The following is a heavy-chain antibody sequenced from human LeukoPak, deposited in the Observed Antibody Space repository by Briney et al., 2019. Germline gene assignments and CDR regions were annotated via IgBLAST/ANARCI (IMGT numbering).Heavy chain of an antibody. CDR1: GGSISSGGYY. J-gene: IGHJ4*02. CDR3: AREEHGGYHDY. CDR2: IYYSGST. V-gene: IGHV4-31*03. Sequence: SETLSLTCTVSGGSISSGGYYWSWIRQHPGKGLEWIGYIYYSGSTYYNPSLKSRVTISVDTSKNQFSLKLSSVTAADTAVYYCAREEHGGYHDYWGQGTLVIVSS. D-gene: IGHD3-22*01.